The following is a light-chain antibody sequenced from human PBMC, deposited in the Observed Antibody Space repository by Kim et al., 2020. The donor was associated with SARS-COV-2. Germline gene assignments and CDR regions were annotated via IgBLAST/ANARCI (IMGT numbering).Light chain of an antibody. Sequence: LSLSPGERATLSCRASQSVSTYLAWYQQKPGQAPRLLIYDASNRATGIPARFSGSGSGTYFTLTISRLEPEDFAVYYCQQRSTWPTFGQGTKLEI. CDR2: DAS. J-gene: IGKJ2*01. CDR3: QQRSTWPT. V-gene: IGKV3-11*01. CDR1: QSVSTY.